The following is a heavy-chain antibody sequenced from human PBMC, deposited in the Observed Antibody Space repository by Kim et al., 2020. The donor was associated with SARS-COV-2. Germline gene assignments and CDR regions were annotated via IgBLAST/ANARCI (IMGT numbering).Heavy chain of an antibody. Sequence: GGSLRLSCAASGFTFTNYGIHWVRQAPGKGLEWVASILHDGTNKYYAESVKGRFTISKDNSKNTLYLQMNSLRGEDTAVYYCAKQGYETSVVTSYLDHWGQGTLDAVSS. CDR2: ILHDGTNK. CDR3: AKQGYETSVVTSYLDH. J-gene: IGHJ4*02. D-gene: IGHD3-16*02. CDR1: GFTFTNYG. V-gene: IGHV3-30*18.